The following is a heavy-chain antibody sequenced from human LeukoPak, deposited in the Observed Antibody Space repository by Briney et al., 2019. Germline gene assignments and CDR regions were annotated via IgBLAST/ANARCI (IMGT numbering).Heavy chain of an antibody. D-gene: IGHD6-19*01. Sequence: QTGGSLRLSCAASGFTFSSFGMHWVRQAPGKGLDWVAVILYDGSNKYYADSVKGRFTISRDNSKNTLFLQMNSLRAEDTAVYYCAKRSEYSSGWDSCDYWGQGTLVTVSS. CDR2: ILYDGSNK. J-gene: IGHJ4*02. V-gene: IGHV3-30*18. CDR1: GFTFSSFG. CDR3: AKRSEYSSGWDSCDY.